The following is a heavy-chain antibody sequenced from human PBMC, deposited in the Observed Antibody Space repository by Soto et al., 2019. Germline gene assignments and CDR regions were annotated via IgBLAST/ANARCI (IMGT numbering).Heavy chain of an antibody. J-gene: IGHJ6*02. Sequence: VQLVQSGAEVKKPGASVKVSCKASGYTFTSYAMHWVRQAPGQRLEWMGWINAGNGNTKYSQKFQGRVTITRDTSASTAYRVLSSLRSYDTAVYYCARTYSSGWDPYYYYGMDVWGQGTTVTVSS. V-gene: IGHV1-3*01. D-gene: IGHD6-19*01. CDR1: GYTFTSYA. CDR3: ARTYSSGWDPYYYYGMDV. CDR2: INAGNGNT.